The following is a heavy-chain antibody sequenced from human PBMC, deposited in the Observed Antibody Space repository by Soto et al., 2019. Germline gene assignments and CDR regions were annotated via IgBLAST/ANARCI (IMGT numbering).Heavy chain of an antibody. D-gene: IGHD3-3*01. CDR2: IYPGDSDT. CDR3: ARGGYYDFWSGYWGKLEYYYGMDV. CDR1: GYSFTSYW. J-gene: IGHJ6*02. Sequence: GESLKISCKGSGYSFTSYWIGWVRQMPGKGLEWMGIIYPGDSDTRYSPSFQGQVTISADKSICTAYLQWSSLKASDTAMYYCARGGYYDFWSGYWGKLEYYYGMDVWGQGTTVTVSS. V-gene: IGHV5-51*01.